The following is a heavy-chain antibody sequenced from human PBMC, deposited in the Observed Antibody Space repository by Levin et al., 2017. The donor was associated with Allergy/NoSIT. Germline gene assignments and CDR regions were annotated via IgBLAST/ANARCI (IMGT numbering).Heavy chain of an antibody. CDR1: GFTFSSYS. CDR2: ISGSSSYI. V-gene: IGHV3-21*01. D-gene: IGHD5-18*01. CDR3: ARDGVVDTAMVEDY. J-gene: IGHJ4*02. Sequence: GGSLRLSCAASGFTFSSYSMNWVRQAPGKGLEWVSSISGSSSYIYYADSLQGRFTISRDNAKNSLYLQMNSLRVEDTAVYYCARDGVVDTAMVEDYWGQGTLVTVSA.